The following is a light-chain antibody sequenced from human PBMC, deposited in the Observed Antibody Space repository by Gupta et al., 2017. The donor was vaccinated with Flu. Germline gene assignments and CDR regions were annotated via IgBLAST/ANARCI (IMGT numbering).Light chain of an antibody. Sequence: PATLCVSPGERATLTCRASQSLNSNLAWYQQKPGQAPRLLIYGASTRATGIPARFSGSGSGTEFTLTISSLQSEDFAVYYCQQYNDWPLTFGQGTKLEIK. CDR2: GAS. CDR1: QSLNSN. J-gene: IGKJ2*01. CDR3: QQYNDWPLT. V-gene: IGKV3-15*01.